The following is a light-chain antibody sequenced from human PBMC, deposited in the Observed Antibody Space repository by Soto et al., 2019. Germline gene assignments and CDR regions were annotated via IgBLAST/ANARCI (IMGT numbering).Light chain of an antibody. J-gene: IGLJ1*01. V-gene: IGLV2-14*01. CDR2: EVS. CDR1: SSDVGGYNY. CDR3: RSYTSSSTYV. Sequence: QSALTQPASVSVSPGQSITISCTGTSSDVGGYNYVSWYQQHPGKAPKLMIYEVSNRPSGVSNRFSGSKSGNTASLNISGLQAEDEADYYCRSYTSSSTYVFGTGTKVTVL.